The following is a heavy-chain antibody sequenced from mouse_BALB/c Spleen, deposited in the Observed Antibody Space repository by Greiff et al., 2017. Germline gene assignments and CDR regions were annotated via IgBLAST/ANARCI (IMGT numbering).Heavy chain of an antibody. J-gene: IGHJ4*01. V-gene: IGHV1-54*03. CDR3: ARSAMTTGNAMDY. D-gene: IGHD2-3*01. CDR1: GYAFTNYL. Sequence: VQLQQSGAELVRPGTSVKVSCKASGYAFTNYLIEWVKQRPGQGLEWIGVINPGSGGTNYNEKFKGKATLTADKSSSTAYMQLSSLTSDDSAVYFCARSAMTTGNAMDYWGQGTSVTVSS. CDR2: INPGSGGT.